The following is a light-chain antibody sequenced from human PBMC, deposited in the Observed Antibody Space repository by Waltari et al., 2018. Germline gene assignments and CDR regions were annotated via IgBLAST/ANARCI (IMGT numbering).Light chain of an antibody. V-gene: IGLV2-8*01. J-gene: IGLJ2*01. CDR1: SSDVGRYHF. CDR3: CSYASNKLI. CDR2: QVT. Sequence: QSALTQPPSASGSPGQSVTLPCTGTSSDVGRYHFVSRYQQHPGKAPKLIISQVTRRPSGVPDGFSAFKSSNSAALAVSRIQAENDADYYCCSYASNKLIFGGETKLTVL.